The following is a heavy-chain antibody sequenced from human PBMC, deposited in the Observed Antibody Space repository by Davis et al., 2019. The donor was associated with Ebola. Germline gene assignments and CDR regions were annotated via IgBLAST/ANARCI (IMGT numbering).Heavy chain of an antibody. J-gene: IGHJ6*03. CDR2: IYPGDSDT. V-gene: IGHV5-51*01. D-gene: IGHD2-2*01. CDR1: GYSFTSYW. CDR3: ARSLSHDIVVVPAAITHYYYYMDV. Sequence: GESLKISCKGSGYSFTSYWIGWVRQMPGKGLEWMGIIYPGDSDTRYSPSFQGQVTISADKSISTAYLQWSSLKASDTAMYYCARSLSHDIVVVPAAITHYYYYMDVWGKGTTVTVSS.